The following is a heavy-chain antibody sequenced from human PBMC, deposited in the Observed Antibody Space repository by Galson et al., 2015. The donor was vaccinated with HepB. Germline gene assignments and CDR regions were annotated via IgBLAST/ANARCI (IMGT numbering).Heavy chain of an antibody. CDR1: GYTLTELS. V-gene: IGHV1-24*01. CDR3: VLSGSYLFDY. Sequence: SVKVSRKVSGYTLTELSMHWVRQAPGKGLEWMGGFDPEDGETIYAQKFQGRVTMTEDTSTDTAYMELSSLRSEDTAVYYCVLSGSYLFDYWGQGTLVTVSS. J-gene: IGHJ4*02. CDR2: FDPEDGET. D-gene: IGHD1-26*01.